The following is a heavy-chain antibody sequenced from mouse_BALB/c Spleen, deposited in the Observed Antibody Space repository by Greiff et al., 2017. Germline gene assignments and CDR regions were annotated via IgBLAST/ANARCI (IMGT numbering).Heavy chain of an antibody. J-gene: IGHJ2*01. CDR2: ISSGGSYT. Sequence: EVQLQESGGGLVKPGGSLKLSCAASGFTFSSYAMSWVRQTPEKRLEWVATISSGGSYTYYPDSVKGRFTISRDNAKNTLYLQMSSLRSEDTAMYYCARDDYGFDYWGQGTTLTVSS. CDR3: ARDDYGFDY. V-gene: IGHV5-9-3*01. CDR1: GFTFSSYA. D-gene: IGHD2-4*01.